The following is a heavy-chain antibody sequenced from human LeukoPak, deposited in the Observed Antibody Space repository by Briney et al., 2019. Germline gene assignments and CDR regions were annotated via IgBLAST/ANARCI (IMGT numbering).Heavy chain of an antibody. CDR1: GFTFSSYS. J-gene: IGHJ1*01. CDR2: ISSSSTTI. Sequence: PGGSLRLSCAGSGFTFSSYSMNWVRQAPGKGLEWVSYISSSSTTIYYADSVKGRFTISRDNAENSLYLQMNSLRDEDTAVYYRARESEYYYYDASGYYPGYFHHWGQDTLVTVSS. CDR3: ARESEYYYYDASGYYPGYFHH. V-gene: IGHV3-48*02. D-gene: IGHD3-22*01.